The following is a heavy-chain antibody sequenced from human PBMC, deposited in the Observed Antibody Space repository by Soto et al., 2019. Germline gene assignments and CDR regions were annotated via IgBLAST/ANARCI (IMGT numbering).Heavy chain of an antibody. V-gene: IGHV4-59*01. J-gene: IGHJ6*03. D-gene: IGHD3-3*01. CDR2: IYYSGST. Sequence: QVQLQESGPGLVKPSETLSLTCTVSGVSISSYYWSWIRQPPGQGLEWIGYIYYSGSTNYNPSLRSRVSRSVDTSKNQVSLKLSSVTAADTAVYYCARWAAYSWDYDFWSVSSQYYMDVWGKGTTVTVSS. CDR3: ARWAAYSWDYDFWSVSSQYYMDV. CDR1: GVSISSYY.